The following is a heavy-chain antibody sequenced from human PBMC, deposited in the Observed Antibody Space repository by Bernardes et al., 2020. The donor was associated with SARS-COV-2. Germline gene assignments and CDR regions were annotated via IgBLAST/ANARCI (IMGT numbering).Heavy chain of an antibody. Sequence: GGSLRLSCTASGFTFSSSAMHWVRQAPGKGPEWVAVISNDGSIKYYTDSVKGRFTISRDNSKNTLYLLMNSLRTDDTAVHYCARIRAPLDYDFGPHINWSDPWGQGTLVIVSS. CDR1: GFTFSSSA. CDR2: ISNDGSIK. J-gene: IGHJ5*02. V-gene: IGHV3-30-3*01. CDR3: ARIRAPLDYDFGPHINWSDP. D-gene: IGHD3-3*01.